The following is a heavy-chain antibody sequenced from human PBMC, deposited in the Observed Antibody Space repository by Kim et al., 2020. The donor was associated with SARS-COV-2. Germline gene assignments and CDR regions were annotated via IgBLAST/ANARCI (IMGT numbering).Heavy chain of an antibody. V-gene: IGHV3-74*01. D-gene: IGHD7-27*01. CDR1: GFTFSSYW. J-gene: IGHJ3*02. CDR2: IKFDGSRT. CDR3: TRDLGSTRALDI. Sequence: GGSLRLSCAASGFTFSSYWMHWVRQAPGKGLVWVSRIKFDGSRTDYADSVQGRFTISRDNTKNTLYLQMNSLRAEDTAVYFCTRDLGSTRALDIWGQGT.